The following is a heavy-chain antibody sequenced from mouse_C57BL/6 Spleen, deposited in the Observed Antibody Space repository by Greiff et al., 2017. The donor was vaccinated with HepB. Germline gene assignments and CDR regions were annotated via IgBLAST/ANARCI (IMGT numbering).Heavy chain of an antibody. J-gene: IGHJ2*01. CDR1: GFNIKDDY. CDR2: IDPENGDT. Sequence: DVKLQESGAELVRPGASVKLSCTASGFNIKDDYMHWVKQRPEQGLEWIGWIDPENGDTEYASKFQGKATITADTSSNTAYLQLSSLTSEDTAVYYCTIVGRGYWGQGTTLTVSS. V-gene: IGHV14-4*01. CDR3: TIVGRGY. D-gene: IGHD4-1*01.